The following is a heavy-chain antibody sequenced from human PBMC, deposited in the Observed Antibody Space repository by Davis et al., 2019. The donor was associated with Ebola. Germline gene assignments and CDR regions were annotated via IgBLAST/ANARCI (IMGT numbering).Heavy chain of an antibody. CDR2: ISSSSSYI. CDR1: GFTVSSYS. CDR3: ARDRYRYSGSYYPQGY. D-gene: IGHD1-26*01. J-gene: IGHJ4*02. V-gene: IGHV3-21*01. Sequence: GESLKISCAASGFTVSSYSMNWVRQAPGKGLEWVSSISSSSSYIYYADSVKGRFTISRDNAKNTLYLQMNSLRAEDTAVYYCARDRYRYSGSYYPQGYWGQGTLVTVSS.